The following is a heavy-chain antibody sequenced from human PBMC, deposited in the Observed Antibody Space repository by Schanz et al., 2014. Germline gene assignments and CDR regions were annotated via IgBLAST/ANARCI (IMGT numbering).Heavy chain of an antibody. CDR1: GFSFSDYG. J-gene: IGHJ4*02. D-gene: IGHD3-10*01. CDR2: ISYHGSER. Sequence: QVQLVESGGGMVQPGRSLRLSCAGSGFSFSDYGMHWVRQAPGRGLEWVAVISYHGSERYSADSVKGRFTISRDNSKNTLYLQMNSLRTEDTAVYFCAREGERKGMLPYYFDYWGQGALVTVSS. V-gene: IGHV3-30*03. CDR3: AREGERKGMLPYYFDY.